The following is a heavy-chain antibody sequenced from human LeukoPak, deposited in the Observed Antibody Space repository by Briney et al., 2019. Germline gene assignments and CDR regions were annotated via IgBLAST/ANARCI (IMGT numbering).Heavy chain of an antibody. Sequence: GGSLRLSCAASGFTFSSNWMHWVRQAPGKGLVWVSRSNEDGSTTDYADSVKGRFTISRDNAKNTLYLQMNSLTAEDTAVYYCIRDLGGRSGHWGQGTLVTVSS. CDR2: SNEDGSTT. J-gene: IGHJ4*02. D-gene: IGHD1-26*01. CDR3: IRDLGGRSGH. V-gene: IGHV3-74*01. CDR1: GFTFSSNW.